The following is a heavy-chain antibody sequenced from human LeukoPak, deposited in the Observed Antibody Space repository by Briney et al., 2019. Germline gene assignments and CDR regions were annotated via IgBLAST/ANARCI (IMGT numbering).Heavy chain of an antibody. CDR1: GFTFSSYW. CDR3: ARDRRAGIVAVVAGKRGMDV. CDR2: INSDGSST. Sequence: PGGSLRLSCAASGFTFSSYWMHWVRQAPGKGLVWVSRINSDGSSTSYADSVKGRFTISRDNAKNTLYLQMNSLRAEDTAVYYCARDRRAGIVAVVAGKRGMDVWGQGTTVTVSS. V-gene: IGHV3-74*01. D-gene: IGHD2-15*01. J-gene: IGHJ6*02.